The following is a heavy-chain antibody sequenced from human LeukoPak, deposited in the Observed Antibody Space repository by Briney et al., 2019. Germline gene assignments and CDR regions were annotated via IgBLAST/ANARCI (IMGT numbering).Heavy chain of an antibody. CDR2: ISYDGSNK. Sequence: GGSLRLSCAASGFTFSSYAMHWVCQAPGKGLEWVAVISYDGSNKYYADSVKGRFTISRDNSKNTLYLQMNSLRAEDTAVYYCARARDSYYDSSGLFDYWGQGTLVTVSS. CDR1: GFTFSSYA. CDR3: ARARDSYYDSSGLFDY. V-gene: IGHV3-30*04. J-gene: IGHJ4*02. D-gene: IGHD3-22*01.